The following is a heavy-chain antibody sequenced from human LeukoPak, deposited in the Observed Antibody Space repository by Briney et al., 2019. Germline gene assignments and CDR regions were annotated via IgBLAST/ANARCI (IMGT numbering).Heavy chain of an antibody. J-gene: IGHJ6*03. Sequence: KPSETLSLTCTVSGGSISSSSYYWGWIRQPPGKGLEWIGSIYYSGSTYYNPSLKSRVTISVATSKNQFSLKLSSVTAADTAVYYCARGTYYYDSSGYGNYDSYYMDVWGKGITVTISS. V-gene: IGHV4-39*07. CDR1: GGSISSSSYY. D-gene: IGHD3-22*01. CDR3: ARGTYYYDSSGYGNYDSYYMDV. CDR2: IYYSGST.